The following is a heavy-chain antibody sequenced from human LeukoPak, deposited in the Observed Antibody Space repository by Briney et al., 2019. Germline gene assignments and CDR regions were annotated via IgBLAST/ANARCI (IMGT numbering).Heavy chain of an antibody. V-gene: IGHV3-33*08. CDR1: GFIFSTCD. CDR2: IWSDGSDQ. CDR3: ARDLRTKYFDY. D-gene: IGHD2-8*01. Sequence: GGSLRLSCAASGFIFSTCDMHWVRQAPGKGLEWVALIWSDGSDQNYADSVKGRFTVSRDNSKNTLYLQMDSLRAEDTAVYFCARDLRTKYFDYWGQGTPVTVSS. J-gene: IGHJ4*02.